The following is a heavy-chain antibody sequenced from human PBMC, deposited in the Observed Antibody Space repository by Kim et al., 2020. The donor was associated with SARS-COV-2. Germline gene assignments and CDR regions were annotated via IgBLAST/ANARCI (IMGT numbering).Heavy chain of an antibody. CDR2: IYYSGST. CDR1: GGSISSSSYY. V-gene: IGHV4-39*01. CDR3: ARGFYDILTGGSFDY. D-gene: IGHD3-9*01. Sequence: SETLSLTCTVSGGSISSSSYYWGWIRQPPGKGLEWIGSIYYSGSTYYNPSLKSRVTISVDTSKNQFSLKLSSVTAADTAVYYCARGFYDILTGGSFDYWGQGTLVTVSS. J-gene: IGHJ4*02.